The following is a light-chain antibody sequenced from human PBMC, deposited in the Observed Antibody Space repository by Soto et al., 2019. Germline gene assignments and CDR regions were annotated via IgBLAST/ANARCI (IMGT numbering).Light chain of an antibody. CDR3: QQRRNLIT. CDR1: QSVSSF. CDR2: DAS. J-gene: IGKJ5*01. V-gene: IGKV3-11*01. Sequence: EVVLTQSPATLSLSPGERVTLSCRASQSVSSFLSWYQHKPGQAPGLLIYDASNRATGIPARFSGSGSGTDFTLTISSLEPDDFAIYYCQQRRNLITVGQGTRLEIK.